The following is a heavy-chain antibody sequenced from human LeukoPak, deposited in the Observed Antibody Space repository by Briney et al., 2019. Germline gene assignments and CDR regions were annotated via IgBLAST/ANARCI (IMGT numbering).Heavy chain of an antibody. D-gene: IGHD6-13*01. CDR3: ARGSKAAPGTFDY. V-gene: IGHV4-59*01. Sequence: PSETLSLTCTVSGGSISSYYWSWIRQPPRKGLEWIGYIYYTGSTDYNPSLKSRVAISVDTSKNQFSLKLSSVTAADTAVYYCARGSKAAPGTFDYWGQGTLVTVSS. CDR1: GGSISSYY. CDR2: IYYTGST. J-gene: IGHJ4*02.